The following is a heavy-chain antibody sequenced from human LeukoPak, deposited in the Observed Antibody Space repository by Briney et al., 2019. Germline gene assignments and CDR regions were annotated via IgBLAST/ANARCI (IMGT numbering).Heavy chain of an antibody. D-gene: IGHD6-6*01. V-gene: IGHV3-7*01. CDR1: GFTFSSYW. J-gene: IGHJ6*03. CDR2: IKQDGSEK. CDR3: ARAEYSSSFPWSATYYYYMDV. Sequence: GGSLRLSCAASGFTFSSYWMSWVRQAPGKGLEWVANIKQDGSEKYYVDSVRGRFAISRDNAKNSLYLQMNSLRAEDTAVYYCARAEYSSSFPWSATYYYYMDVWGKGTTVTVSS.